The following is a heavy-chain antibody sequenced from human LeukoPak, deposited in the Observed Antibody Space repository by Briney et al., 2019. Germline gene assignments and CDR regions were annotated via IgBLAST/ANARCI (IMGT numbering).Heavy chain of an antibody. CDR1: GYTFTGYY. J-gene: IGHJ3*02. CDR2: INPNSGST. D-gene: IGHD5-18*01. Sequence: ASVKVSCKASGYTFTGYYIHWVRQAPGQGLEWMGWINPNSGSTNYAQKFQARVTMTRDTSISTAYMELSRLTSDDTDVYYCARARGYRSGQLAFDIWGQGTMVTVSS. CDR3: ARARGYRSGQLAFDI. V-gene: IGHV1-2*02.